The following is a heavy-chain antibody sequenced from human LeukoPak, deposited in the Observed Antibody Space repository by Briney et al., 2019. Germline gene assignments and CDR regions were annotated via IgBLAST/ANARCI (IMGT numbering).Heavy chain of an antibody. D-gene: IGHD1-1*01. CDR2: IYHSGSP. Sequence: SETLSLTCAVSGGSISSNNWWGWVRQPPGEGLEWIGEIYHSGSPNYNPSLKSRVTISVDKSRNHFSLNLSSVTAADTAVYYCARVNINNWHSCDYWGQGTLVTVSS. CDR3: ARVNINNWHSCDY. CDR1: GGSISSNNW. J-gene: IGHJ4*02. V-gene: IGHV4-4*02.